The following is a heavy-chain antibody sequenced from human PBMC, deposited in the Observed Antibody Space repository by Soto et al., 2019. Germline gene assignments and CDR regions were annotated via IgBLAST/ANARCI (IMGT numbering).Heavy chain of an antibody. CDR3: ARLSCSSTSCYAAFDI. Sequence: PGGSLRLSCAASGFTFSIYAMHWVGQAPGKGLEYVSAISSNGGSTYYANSVKGRFTISRDNSKNTLYLQMGSLRAEDMAVYYCARLSCSSTSCYAAFDIWGQGTMVTVSS. V-gene: IGHV3-64*01. D-gene: IGHD2-2*01. CDR2: ISSNGGST. J-gene: IGHJ3*02. CDR1: GFTFSIYA.